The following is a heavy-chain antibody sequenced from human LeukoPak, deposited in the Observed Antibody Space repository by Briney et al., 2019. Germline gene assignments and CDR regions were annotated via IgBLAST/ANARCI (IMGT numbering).Heavy chain of an antibody. D-gene: IGHD3-16*01. J-gene: IGHJ6*03. V-gene: IGHV1-69*05. Sequence: SVTVSCKASGGTFSSYAISWVRPAPGQGLEWMGGIIPIFGTANYAQKFQGRVTITTDESTSTAYMELSSLRSEGTAVYYCARGLGQAYYYYYMDVWGKGTTVTVSS. CDR1: GGTFSSYA. CDR2: IIPIFGTA. CDR3: ARGLGQAYYYYYMDV.